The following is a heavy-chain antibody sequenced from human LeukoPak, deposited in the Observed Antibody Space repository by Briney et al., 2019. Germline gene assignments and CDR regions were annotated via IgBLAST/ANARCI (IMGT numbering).Heavy chain of an antibody. CDR1: GFTFNTYE. D-gene: IGHD1-7*01. CDR3: ARGGWNYVFNY. J-gene: IGHJ4*02. V-gene: IGHV3-48*03. Sequence: ARGSPRLSRAASGFTFNTYEMNWVRQAPGQGLEWVSYITSSGSTIYSADYVKGRFPISRDNGKNSLYLQMNSLRAEDTAVYYCARGGWNYVFNYWGQGTLVTVSS. CDR2: ITSSGSTI.